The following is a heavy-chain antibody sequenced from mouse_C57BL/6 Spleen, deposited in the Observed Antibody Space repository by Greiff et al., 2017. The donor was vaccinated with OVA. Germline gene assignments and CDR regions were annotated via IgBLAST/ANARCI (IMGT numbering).Heavy chain of an antibody. CDR1: GYTFTDYY. V-gene: IGHV1-26*01. Sequence: EVQLKQSGPELVKPGASVKISCKASGYTFTDYYMNWVKQSHGKSLEWIGDINPNNGGTSYNQKFKGKATLTVDKSSSTAYMELRSLTSEDSAVYYCARNDGFLHWGTYWGQGTLVTVSA. CDR2: INPNNGGT. CDR3: ARNDGFLHWGTY. J-gene: IGHJ3*01. D-gene: IGHD2-3*01.